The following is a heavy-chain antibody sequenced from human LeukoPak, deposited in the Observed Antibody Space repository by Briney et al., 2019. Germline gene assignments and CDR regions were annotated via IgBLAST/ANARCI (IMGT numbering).Heavy chain of an antibody. V-gene: IGHV3-48*04. Sequence: GGSLRLSCAASGFTFSSYSMNWVRQAPGKGLERVSYISSSSSTIYYADSVKGRFTISRDNAKNSLYLQMNSLRAEDTAVYYCARGLTREWERPGWFDPWGQGTLVTVSS. D-gene: IGHD1-26*01. CDR2: ISSSSSTI. J-gene: IGHJ5*02. CDR1: GFTFSSYS. CDR3: ARGLTREWERPGWFDP.